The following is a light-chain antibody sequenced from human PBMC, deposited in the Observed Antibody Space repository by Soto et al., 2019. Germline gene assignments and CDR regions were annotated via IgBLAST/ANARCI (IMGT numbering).Light chain of an antibody. Sequence: EIVLMQAPATLSVSPGERATLSCRASQSVSSNLAWYQQKPGQAPRLLIYGASTGATGIPARFSGSGSGTEFTLTISSLQSEDFAVYYCQQYNNWPRTFGQGTKV. CDR1: QSVSSN. CDR2: GAS. CDR3: QQYNNWPRT. V-gene: IGKV3-15*01. J-gene: IGKJ1*01.